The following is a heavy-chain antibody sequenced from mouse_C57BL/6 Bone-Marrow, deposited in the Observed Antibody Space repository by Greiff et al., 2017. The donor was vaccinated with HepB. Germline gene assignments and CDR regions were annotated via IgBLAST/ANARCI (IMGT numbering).Heavy chain of an antibody. CDR1: GYSITSDY. V-gene: IGHV3-8*01. CDR3: ARSRFLYYYGSSYAMDY. J-gene: IGHJ4*01. CDR2: ISYSGST. Sequence: EVQLQESGPGLAKPSQTLSLTCSVTGYSITSDYWNWIRKFPGNKLEYMGYISYSGSTYYNPSLKSRISITRDTSKNQYYLQLNSVTTEDTATYYCARSRFLYYYGSSYAMDYWGQGTSVTVSS. D-gene: IGHD1-1*01.